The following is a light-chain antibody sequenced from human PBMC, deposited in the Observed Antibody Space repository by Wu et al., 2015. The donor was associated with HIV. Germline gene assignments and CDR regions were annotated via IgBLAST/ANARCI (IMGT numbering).Light chain of an antibody. Sequence: SASIGDRVTITCRASQSIRTSLAWYQQKPGKAPKVLIYKASSLESGVPSRFSGSGFGTEFTLTINSLQPDDFATYYCQQYYTTLWTFGQGTKVEVK. V-gene: IGKV1-5*03. CDR3: QQYYTTLWT. CDR2: KAS. CDR1: QSIRTS. J-gene: IGKJ1*01.